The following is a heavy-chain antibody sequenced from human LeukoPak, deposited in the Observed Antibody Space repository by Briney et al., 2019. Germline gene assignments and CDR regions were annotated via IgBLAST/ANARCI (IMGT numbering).Heavy chain of an antibody. J-gene: IGHJ4*02. CDR3: ARSANWACDY. CDR2: IHRDGSSA. CDR1: GFTFSSYW. Sequence: GESLRLSCAASGFTFSSYWMFWVRQAPGKGLVWVSRIHRDGSSATYADSVQGRFTVSRDNAKNTLYLQMNSLRAEDTAVYYCARSANWACDYWGQGTLVTVSS. D-gene: IGHD7-27*01. V-gene: IGHV3-74*01.